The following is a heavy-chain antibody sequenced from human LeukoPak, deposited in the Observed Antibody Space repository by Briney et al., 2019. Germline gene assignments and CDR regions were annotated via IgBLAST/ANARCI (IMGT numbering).Heavy chain of an antibody. CDR3: AKLYYDILTGYPYYFDY. V-gene: IGHV3-23*01. CDR2: ISVIGGST. J-gene: IGHJ4*02. D-gene: IGHD3-9*01. CDR1: GFIFSNYA. Sequence: GGSLRLSCAASGFIFSNYAMNWVRQAPGKGPEWVSTISVIGGSTYYADSVKGRFTISRDNSKNTLYLQMNSLRVDEDTAVYYCAKLYYDILTGYPYYFDYWGQGTLVTVSS.